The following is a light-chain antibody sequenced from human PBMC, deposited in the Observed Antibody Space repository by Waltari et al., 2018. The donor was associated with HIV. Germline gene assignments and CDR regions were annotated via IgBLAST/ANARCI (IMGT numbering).Light chain of an antibody. CDR3: QSYDSNLSGV. CDR2: GNS. J-gene: IGLJ2*01. Sequence: QSVLTQSPSVSGAPGQRVTISCTGSSSNIGAGYDVHWYQQFPGTAPKLLIYGNSHAPSGGPDRFSCSKSGTSASLAITGLQAEDEADYYCQSYDSNLSGVFGGGTKLTVL. CDR1: SSNIGAGYD. V-gene: IGLV1-40*01.